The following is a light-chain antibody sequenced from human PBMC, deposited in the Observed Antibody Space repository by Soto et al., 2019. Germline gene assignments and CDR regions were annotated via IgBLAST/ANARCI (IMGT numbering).Light chain of an antibody. CDR1: QTITPTF. CDR3: HQRQYWPPIT. V-gene: IGKV3D-20*02. CDR2: GAS. Sequence: EIVLTQSPGTLSLSPGERATLSCRASQTITPTFLAWYQQKPGQAPRLLIYGASSRATDIPDRFSGSGSGTDFTLTISKLEPEDFAVYYCHQRQYWPPITFGQGTRLEIK. J-gene: IGKJ5*01.